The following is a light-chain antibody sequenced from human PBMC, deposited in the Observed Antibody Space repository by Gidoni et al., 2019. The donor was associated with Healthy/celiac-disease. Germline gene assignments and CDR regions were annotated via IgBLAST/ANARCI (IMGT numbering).Light chain of an antibody. V-gene: IGKV1-5*03. J-gene: IGKJ2*01. CDR1: QSISSW. CDR2: KAS. CDR3: QQYNSYPYT. Sequence: DIQMTQSPATLSASVGDRVTITCRASQSISSWLAWYQQKPGKAPKLLIYKASSLESGVPSRFSGSGSGTEFTLTISSLQPDDFATYYCQQYNSYPYTFGQGTKLEIK.